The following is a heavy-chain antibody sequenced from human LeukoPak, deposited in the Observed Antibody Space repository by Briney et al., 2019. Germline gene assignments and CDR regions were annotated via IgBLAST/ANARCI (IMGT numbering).Heavy chain of an antibody. V-gene: IGHV3-7*03. CDR3: ARLVGDVTTWDC. J-gene: IGHJ4*02. CDR2: IKQDESEK. Sequence: GGSLRLSCTASGFSFSNCWMSWVRQAPGKGLEWVASIKQDESEKYYVDSVKGRFTTSRDNAKGSLYLQMNALRGEDTAVYYCARLVGDVTTWDCWGQGTLVTVSS. D-gene: IGHD1-26*01. CDR1: GFSFSNCW.